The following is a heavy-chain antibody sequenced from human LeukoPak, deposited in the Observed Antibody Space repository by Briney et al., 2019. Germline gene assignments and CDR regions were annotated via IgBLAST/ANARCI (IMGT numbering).Heavy chain of an antibody. V-gene: IGHV1-8*01. CDR2: MNPNSGNT. CDR1: GYTFTSYD. D-gene: IGHD3-3*01. Sequence: ASVKVSCKASGYTFTSYDINWVRQAPGQGLEWMGWMNPNSGNTSYAQKFQGRVTMTRDTSISTAYMELSSLRSEDTAVYYCARSKPDRFWSGYYIDYWGQGTLVTVSS. J-gene: IGHJ4*02. CDR3: ARSKPDRFWSGYYIDY.